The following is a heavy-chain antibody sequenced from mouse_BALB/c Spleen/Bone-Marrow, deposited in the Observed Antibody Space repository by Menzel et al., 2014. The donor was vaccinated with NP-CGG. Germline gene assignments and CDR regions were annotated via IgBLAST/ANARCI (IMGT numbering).Heavy chain of an antibody. J-gene: IGHJ4*01. CDR3: ARCYGKYYLDY. D-gene: IGHD2-1*01. V-gene: IGHV1-7*01. CDR1: GYTFTSYW. CDR2: LNPSSGYT. Sequence: VKLQESGAELAKPGASVKMSCKASGYTFTSYWMHWVKQRPGKGLEWIGYLNPSSGYTEYNQKFKGKATLTADKSSSTAYMQMSSLTSEDSAVYYCARCYGKYYLDYWGQGTSVTVSS.